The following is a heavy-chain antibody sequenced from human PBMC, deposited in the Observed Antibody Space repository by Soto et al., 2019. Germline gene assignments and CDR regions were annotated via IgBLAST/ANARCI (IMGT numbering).Heavy chain of an antibody. V-gene: IGHV3-30*03. J-gene: IGHJ6*02. CDR2: ISYVGDND. CDR1: GFTFSNYG. CDR3: ARPNGVSTYYYYGMDL. D-gene: IGHD1-1*01. Sequence: GGSLRLSCAASGFTFSNYGMHWVRQAPGKGLEWVSLISYVGDNDYYADSVKGRFSISRDNSKNTLFLQMNSLRAEDTAVYYCARPNGVSTYYYYGMDLWGQGTTVTVSS.